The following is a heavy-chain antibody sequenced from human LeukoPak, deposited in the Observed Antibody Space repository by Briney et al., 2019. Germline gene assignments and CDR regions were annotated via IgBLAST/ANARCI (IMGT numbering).Heavy chain of an antibody. D-gene: IGHD3-3*01. CDR1: GGSISSGNYY. CDR2: IYSSGST. V-gene: IGHV4-61*02. J-gene: IGHJ2*01. CDR3: ASTRNYDLWSGSGYFDL. Sequence: SQTLSLTCTVSGGSISSGNYYWSWIRQPAGKRLEWIGRIYSSGSTNYNPSLKSRVTISVDTSKNQFSLKLSSVTAADTAVYYCASTRNYDLWSGSGYFDLWGRGTLVTVSS.